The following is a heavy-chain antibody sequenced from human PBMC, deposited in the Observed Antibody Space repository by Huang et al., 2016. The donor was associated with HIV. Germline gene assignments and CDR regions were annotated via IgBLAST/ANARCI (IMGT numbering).Heavy chain of an antibody. CDR2: IIPILGTA. Sequence: QVQLVQSGAEVKKPGSSVKVSCKASGGTFSSYAISWVRQAPGRGLEWMGGIIPILGTANDAKKFQGRVTITADESTSTAYMELSSLRAEDTAVYYCARARGYYDSSVSYYFDYWGQGTLVTVSS. CDR1: GGTFSSYA. V-gene: IGHV1-69*13. CDR3: ARARGYYDSSVSYYFDY. D-gene: IGHD3-22*01. J-gene: IGHJ4*02.